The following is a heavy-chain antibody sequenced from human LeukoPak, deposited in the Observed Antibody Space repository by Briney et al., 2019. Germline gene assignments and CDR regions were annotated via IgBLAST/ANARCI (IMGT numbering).Heavy chain of an antibody. J-gene: IGHJ4*02. CDR3: AREISSGWWRYFDY. D-gene: IGHD6-19*01. Sequence: PGGSLRLSCAASGFTFSSYSMNWVRQAPGKGLEWVSSISSSSSYIYYADSVKGRFTISRDNAKNSLYLQMNSLRAEDTAVYYCAREISSGWWRYFDYWGQGTLVTVSS. V-gene: IGHV3-21*01. CDR1: GFTFSSYS. CDR2: ISSSSSYI.